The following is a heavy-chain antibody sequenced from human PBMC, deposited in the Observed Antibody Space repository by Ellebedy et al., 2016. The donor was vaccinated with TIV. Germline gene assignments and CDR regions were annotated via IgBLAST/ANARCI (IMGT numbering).Heavy chain of an antibody. CDR3: ARSLRDTSES. CDR2: ISNDGDVK. D-gene: IGHD3-16*02. V-gene: IGHV3-30-3*01. CDR1: GFTFSNHV. J-gene: IGHJ5*02. Sequence: GESLKISCAASGFTFSNHVMHWVRQDPGKGMEWVAVISNDGDVKYYADSVKGRFTISRDNTENTLFLQMNSLRSEDSAVYYCARSLRDTSESWGQGTLVTVSS.